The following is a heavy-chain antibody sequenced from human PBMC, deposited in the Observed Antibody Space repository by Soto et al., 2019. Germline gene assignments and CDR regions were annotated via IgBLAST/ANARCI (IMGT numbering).Heavy chain of an antibody. CDR2: INSTTGAT. Sequence: EVQLLESGGGLVQPGGSLRLSCAASGFTFSNYAMNWVRQAPGKGLEWVSTINSTTGATYYADSVKGRFTISRDNSNNTLYLEMNTLRAEDTAVYYCAKVKGLQWMRLPRDSWDQGTPVTVSS. D-gene: IGHD6-19*01. CDR1: GFTFSNYA. J-gene: IGHJ4*02. CDR3: AKVKGLQWMRLPRDS. V-gene: IGHV3-23*01.